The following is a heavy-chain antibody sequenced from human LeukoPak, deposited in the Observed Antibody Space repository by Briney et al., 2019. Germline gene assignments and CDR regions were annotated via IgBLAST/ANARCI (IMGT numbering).Heavy chain of an antibody. CDR1: GFTVSNNY. J-gene: IGHJ4*02. V-gene: IGHV3-66*01. CDR3: ATVPSRLPFDY. CDR2: LYRGGST. Sequence: GGSLRLSCAASGFTVSNNYMSWVRQAPGEGLEWVSVLYRGGSTYYADSVKGRFTISRDNSKNILYLQMNSLRAEDTAVYYCATVPSRLPFDYWGQGTLVTVSS. D-gene: IGHD2-2*01.